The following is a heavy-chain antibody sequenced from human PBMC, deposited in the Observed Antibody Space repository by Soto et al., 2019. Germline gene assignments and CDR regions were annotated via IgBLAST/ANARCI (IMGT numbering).Heavy chain of an antibody. J-gene: IGHJ6*02. CDR3: AKVTSARVFYFGLDV. D-gene: IGHD2-2*01. CDR1: GFTFTSYA. Sequence: GGSLRLSCAASGFTFTSYAMSWVRQAPGKGLEWVAIISGSAGRTYYADSVKGRFTISRDNSRNTLYLQMNSLRAEDTAVYYCAKVTSARVFYFGLDVWGQGTTVTVSS. CDR2: ISGSAGRT. V-gene: IGHV3-23*01.